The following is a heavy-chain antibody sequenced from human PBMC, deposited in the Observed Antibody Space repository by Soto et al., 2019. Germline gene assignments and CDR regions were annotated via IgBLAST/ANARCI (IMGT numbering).Heavy chain of an antibody. D-gene: IGHD2-8*01. CDR2: IIPIFGTA. Sequence: QVQLVQSGAEVKKPGSSVKVSCKASGGTFSSYAISCVRQAPGQGLEWMGGIIPIFGTANYAQKFQGRVTITADESTSTAYMELSSLRAEDTAVYYCARAHVVLMVYASYYGMDVWGQGTTVTVSS. CDR3: ARAHVVLMVYASYYGMDV. J-gene: IGHJ6*02. CDR1: GGTFSSYA. V-gene: IGHV1-69*01.